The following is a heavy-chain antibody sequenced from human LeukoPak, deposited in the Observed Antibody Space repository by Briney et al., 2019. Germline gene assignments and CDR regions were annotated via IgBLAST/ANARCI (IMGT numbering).Heavy chain of an antibody. D-gene: IGHD4-17*01. V-gene: IGHV3-21*06. Sequence: GGSLRLSCAASGFTFSSYAMSWVRQAPGKGLEWVSSISSSSRHKYYVDSVKGRFTISRDDAENSLYLQMNSLRVDDTALYYCVRDMNTVTTCYLHHWGQGTLVTVSP. J-gene: IGHJ1*01. CDR3: VRDMNTVTTCYLHH. CDR1: GFTFSSYA. CDR2: ISSSSRHK.